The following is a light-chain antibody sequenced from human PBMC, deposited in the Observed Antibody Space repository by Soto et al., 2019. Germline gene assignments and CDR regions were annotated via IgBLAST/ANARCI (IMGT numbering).Light chain of an antibody. Sequence: EIVMTQSPATLSVSPGERATLSCRASQSVSSDLAWYHQKPGQAPRLLIYDASNRATGIPDRFSGRGSGTDFTLTISRLEPEDFALYYCQQYGSSPPLTFGGGTKVDIK. V-gene: IGKV3-20*01. J-gene: IGKJ4*01. CDR2: DAS. CDR1: QSVSSD. CDR3: QQYGSSPPLT.